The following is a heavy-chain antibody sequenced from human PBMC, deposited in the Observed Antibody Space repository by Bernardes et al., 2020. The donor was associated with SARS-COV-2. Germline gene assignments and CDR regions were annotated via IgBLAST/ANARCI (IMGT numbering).Heavy chain of an antibody. CDR1: GGSVSSNSYY. Sequence: LSLTCTVSGGSVSSNSYYWGWIRQPPGKGLEWIGSIYYSGSTYYNPSLKSRVTISVDTSKNQFSLKLSSVTAADTAVYYCARRREYSSPNFDYWGQGTMVTVSS. V-gene: IGHV4-39*01. D-gene: IGHD6-6*01. CDR2: IYYSGST. J-gene: IGHJ4*03. CDR3: ARRREYSSPNFDY.